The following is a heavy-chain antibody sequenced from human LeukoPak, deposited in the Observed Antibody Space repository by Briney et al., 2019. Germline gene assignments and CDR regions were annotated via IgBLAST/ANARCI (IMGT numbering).Heavy chain of an antibody. J-gene: IGHJ4*02. CDR1: GYTFTGYY. D-gene: IGHD6-19*01. CDR3: ARVGSSGWYVHPTLDY. V-gene: IGHV1-2*06. CDR2: INPSNGDT. Sequence: GASVKVSCKASGYTFTGYYMHWVRQAPGQGLEWMGRINPSNGDTNYAQKFQGRVTMTRDTSISTAYMELTRLISDDTALYYCARVGSSGWYVHPTLDYWGQGTLVTVSS.